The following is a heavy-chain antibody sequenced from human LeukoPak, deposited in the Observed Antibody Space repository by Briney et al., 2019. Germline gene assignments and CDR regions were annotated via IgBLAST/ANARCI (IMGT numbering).Heavy chain of an antibody. CDR2: ISYDGSNK. CDR3: ARDRYGSGRGGMDV. CDR1: GFTFSAYA. V-gene: IGHV3-30-3*01. Sequence: GRSLRLSCAASGFTFSAYAMHWVRQAQGPGLEWVTLISYDGSNKFYADSVKGRFTISRDNSKNTLHLQMNSLRGEDTAVYYCARDRYGSGRGGMDVWGQGTTVTVSS. D-gene: IGHD3-10*01. J-gene: IGHJ6*02.